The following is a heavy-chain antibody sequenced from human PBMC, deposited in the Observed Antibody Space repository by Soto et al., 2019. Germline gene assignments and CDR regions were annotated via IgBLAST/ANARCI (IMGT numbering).Heavy chain of an antibody. D-gene: IGHD4-17*01. CDR1: GGSISSGGYS. CDR3: ARGVTTVTTIDY. V-gene: IGHV4-30-2*01. J-gene: IGHJ4*02. Sequence: QLQLQESGSGLVKPSQTLSLTCAVSGGSISSGGYSWSWIRQPPGKGLEWIGYIYHSGSTYYNPSRKSRVTISVDRSKTPSSLKLSSVTAADTAVYYCARGVTTVTTIDYWGQGTLVTVSS. CDR2: IYHSGST.